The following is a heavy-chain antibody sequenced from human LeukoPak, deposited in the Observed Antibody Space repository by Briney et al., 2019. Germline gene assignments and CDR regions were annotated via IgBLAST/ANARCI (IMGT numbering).Heavy chain of an antibody. CDR2: IYYSGST. J-gene: IGHJ3*02. CDR1: GGSISSYY. D-gene: IGHD3-10*01. V-gene: IGHV4-59*01. Sequence: PSETLSLTCTVSGGSISSYYWSWIRQPPGKGLEWIGYIYYSGSTNYNPSLKSRVTISVDTFKNQFSLKLSSVTAADTAVYYCARAPPKTMVRGVTDAFDIWGQGTMVTVSS. CDR3: ARAPPKTMVRGVTDAFDI.